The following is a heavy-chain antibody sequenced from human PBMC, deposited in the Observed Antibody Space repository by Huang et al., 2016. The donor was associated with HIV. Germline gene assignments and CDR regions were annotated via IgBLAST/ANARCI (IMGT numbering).Heavy chain of an antibody. Sequence: QVQLQESGPGLVKPSETLSLTCTVSGGSVSRGSYYWSWIRQPPGKGLDWIGDIYNYSSGNTNYTPSRKSRVSITVDPARNQFSLKVSSVTAADTAVYYCAAYHRRRAAHNFDYWGQGTLVTVSS. V-gene: IGHV4-61*01. D-gene: IGHD6-6*01. J-gene: IGHJ4*02. CDR2: NYSSGNT. CDR1: GGSVSRGSYY. CDR3: AAYHRRRAAHNFDY.